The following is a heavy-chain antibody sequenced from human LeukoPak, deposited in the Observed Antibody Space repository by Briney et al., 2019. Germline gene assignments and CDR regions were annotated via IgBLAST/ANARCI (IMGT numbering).Heavy chain of an antibody. CDR3: ARDLTSAGGDY. Sequence: ASVKVSCKASGGTFSSYAISWVRQAPGQGLEWMGRIIPILGIANYAQKFQGRVTITADKSTSTAYMELSSLRSEDTAVYYCARDLTSAGGDYWGQGTLVTVSS. CDR2: IIPILGIA. J-gene: IGHJ4*02. CDR1: GGTFSSYA. V-gene: IGHV1-69*04. D-gene: IGHD3-3*01.